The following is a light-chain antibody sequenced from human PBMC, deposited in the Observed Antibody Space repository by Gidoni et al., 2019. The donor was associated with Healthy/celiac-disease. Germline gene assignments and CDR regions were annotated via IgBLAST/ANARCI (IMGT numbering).Light chain of an antibody. Sequence: QSVLTQPRSVSGAPGQRVTISCTGSSRNIGAGYDVHWYQQRPAPAPKLLIYGNRNRPSAVPVRFSSSKSGTSASLAIPGLQAEDEAYYYCQSYDSSLSVLFGGGTKLTVL. CDR3: QSYDSSLSVL. J-gene: IGLJ2*01. V-gene: IGLV1-40*01. CDR2: GNR. CDR1: SRNIGAGYD.